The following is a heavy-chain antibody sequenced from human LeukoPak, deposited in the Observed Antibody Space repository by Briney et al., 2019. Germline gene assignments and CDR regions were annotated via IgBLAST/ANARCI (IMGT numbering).Heavy chain of an antibody. V-gene: IGHV4-59*12. D-gene: IGHD3-3*01. CDR1: GGSISSYY. Sequence: SETLSLTCTVSGGSISSYYWSWIRQPPGKGLEWIGYIYYSGSTYYNPSLKSRVTISVDTSKNQFSLKLSSVTAADTAVYYCARGMQGYYDFWSGYSYYFDYWGQGTLVTVSS. J-gene: IGHJ4*02. CDR3: ARGMQGYYDFWSGYSYYFDY. CDR2: IYYSGST.